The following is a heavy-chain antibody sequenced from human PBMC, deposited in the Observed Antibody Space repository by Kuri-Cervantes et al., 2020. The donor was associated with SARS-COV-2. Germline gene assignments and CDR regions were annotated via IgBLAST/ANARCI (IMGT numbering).Heavy chain of an antibody. Sequence: GESLKISCSASGFTFRRYRMNWVRQAPGTGLECVSSISNISSNIYYADSVKGRFTISRDNAKNSLYLQMTSLRAEDTAVYFCAREAIRITIFGEVIIPGVGDVWGQGTTVTVSS. CDR1: GFTFRRYR. CDR3: AREAIRITIFGEVIIPGVGDV. D-gene: IGHD3-3*01. J-gene: IGHJ6*02. V-gene: IGHV3-21*01. CDR2: ISNISSNI.